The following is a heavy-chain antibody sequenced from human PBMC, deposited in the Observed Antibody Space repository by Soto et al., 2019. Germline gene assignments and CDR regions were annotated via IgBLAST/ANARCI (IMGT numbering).Heavy chain of an antibody. CDR3: ARRGTTYYYDNSGYSNLYYFDY. D-gene: IGHD3-22*01. CDR2: IYYSGST. Sequence: PSETLSLTCAVSGGSISSSNWWSWVRQPPGKGLEWIGEIYYSGSTYYNPSLKSRVTISVDTSKNQFSLKLSSVTAADTAVYYCARRGTTYYYDNSGYSNLYYFDYWGQGALVTVSS. J-gene: IGHJ4*02. CDR1: GGSISSSNW. V-gene: IGHV4-4*02.